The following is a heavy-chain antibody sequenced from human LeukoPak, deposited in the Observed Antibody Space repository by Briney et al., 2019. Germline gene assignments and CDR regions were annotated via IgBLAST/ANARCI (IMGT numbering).Heavy chain of an antibody. CDR2: ISAYNGNT. J-gene: IGHJ5*02. CDR3: ARGDLGYCSGGSCYWFDP. V-gene: IGHV1-18*01. Sequence: ASVKVSCKASGYTFTSYGISWVRQAPGQGLEWMGWISAYNGNTNYAQKLQGGVTMTTDTSTSTAYMELRSLRSDDTAVYYCARGDLGYCSGGSCYWFDPWGQGTLVTVSS. CDR1: GYTFTSYG. D-gene: IGHD2-15*01.